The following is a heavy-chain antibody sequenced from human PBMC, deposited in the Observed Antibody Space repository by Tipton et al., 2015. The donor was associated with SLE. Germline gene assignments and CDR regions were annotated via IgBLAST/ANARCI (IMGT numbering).Heavy chain of an antibody. D-gene: IGHD3-3*01. CDR1: GGSFSGYY. Sequence: TLSLTCAVYGGSFSGYYWTWIRQPPGKGLEWIGEILHSGGTNYNPSLRSRVTISEDTSKNQFSLKMTSVTAADAAVYYCARGPFVQRGFLEWSRGVYAHYHMDVWGKGTTVTVSS. V-gene: IGHV4-34*01. J-gene: IGHJ6*03. CDR3: ARGPFVQRGFLEWSRGVYAHYHMDV. CDR2: ILHSGGT.